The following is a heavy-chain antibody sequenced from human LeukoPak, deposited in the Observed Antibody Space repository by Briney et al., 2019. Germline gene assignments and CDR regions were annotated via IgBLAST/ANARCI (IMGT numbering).Heavy chain of an antibody. J-gene: IGHJ3*02. CDR3: AKDEGGYSSSWYRFGAFDI. Sequence: GRSLRLSCAASGFTFSSYGTHWVRQAPGKGLEWVAVISYDGGNKYYADSVKGRFTISRDNSKNTLYLQMNSLRAEDTAVYYCAKDEGGYSSSWYRFGAFDIWGQGTMVTVSS. CDR2: ISYDGGNK. V-gene: IGHV3-30*18. CDR1: GFTFSSYG. D-gene: IGHD6-13*01.